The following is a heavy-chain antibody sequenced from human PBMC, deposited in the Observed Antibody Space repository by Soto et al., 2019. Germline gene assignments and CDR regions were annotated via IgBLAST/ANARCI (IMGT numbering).Heavy chain of an antibody. CDR3: ARDQPGYSYGYGLGY. D-gene: IGHD5-18*01. Sequence: EVQLVESGGGLVQPGGSLRLSCAASGFTFSSYSMNWVRQAPGMGLEWVSSISSSSSYIYYADSVKGRFTISRDNAKNSLYLQMNSLRAEDTAVYYCARDQPGYSYGYGLGYWGQGTLVTVSS. CDR2: ISSSSSYI. J-gene: IGHJ4*02. V-gene: IGHV3-21*01. CDR1: GFTFSSYS.